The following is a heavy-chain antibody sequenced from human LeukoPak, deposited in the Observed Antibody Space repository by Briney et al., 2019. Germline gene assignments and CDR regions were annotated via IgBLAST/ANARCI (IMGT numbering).Heavy chain of an antibody. Sequence: PGGSLRLSCAASGFTVSNTYMNWVRQAPGKGLEWVSSIYIDGSTYYADSVKGRFTISRDNSKNTLYLQMNSLRAEDTAVYYCARPGGSYSIENWGQGTLVTVSS. D-gene: IGHD1-26*01. CDR2: IYIDGST. J-gene: IGHJ4*02. CDR3: ARPGGSYSIEN. V-gene: IGHV3-66*04. CDR1: GFTVSNTY.